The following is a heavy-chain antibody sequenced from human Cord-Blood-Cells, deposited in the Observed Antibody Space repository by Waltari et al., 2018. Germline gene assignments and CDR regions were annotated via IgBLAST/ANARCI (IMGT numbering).Heavy chain of an antibody. J-gene: IGHJ6*02. CDR3: ARGSGSYSYYYYYGMDV. V-gene: IGHV4-39*01. CDR1: GGSISSSSYY. D-gene: IGHD1-26*01. CDR2: IYYSGST. Sequence: QLQLQESGPGLVKPSETLSLTCTVSGGSISSSSYYWGWLRQPPGKGLGWIGSIYYSGSTYYNPSLKGPVTTSVATSKTKLSLKLGSVTAADTAVYYCARGSGSYSYYYYYGMDVWGQGTTVTVSS.